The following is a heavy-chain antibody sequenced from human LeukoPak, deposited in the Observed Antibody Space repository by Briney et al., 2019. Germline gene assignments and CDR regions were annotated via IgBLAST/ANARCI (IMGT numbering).Heavy chain of an antibody. D-gene: IGHD3-10*01. CDR2: IGGGGTDT. CDR1: GLSFSRYA. V-gene: IGHV3-23*01. J-gene: IGHJ4*02. CDR3: GTEGPGSYTGPFVEF. Sequence: GGSLRLSCAASGLSFSRYAMTWVRQAPGKGLEWVSTIGGGGTDTFYTDFVMGRFTISRDNSKSTLYLQMNSLTAEDTAVYYCGTEGPGSYTGPFVEFWGQGTLVTVSS.